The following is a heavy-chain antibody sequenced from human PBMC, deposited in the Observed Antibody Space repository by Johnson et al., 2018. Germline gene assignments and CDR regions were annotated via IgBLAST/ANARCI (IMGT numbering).Heavy chain of an antibody. V-gene: IGHV3-74*01. CDR3: VKVSLPYYLGSVSYSHYYRDV. D-gene: IGHD3-10*01. CDR2: IQHDWSVT. J-gene: IGHJ6*03. Sequence: VQLQESGGGFVQPGGSLRLSCVDSGSTFSGRWMHWVRQAPGKGLEWVSRIQHDWSVTFSTDSVTGRFTVSRDNAKNTPHLQMNSLRAYDTALCYCVKVSLPYYLGSVSYSHYYRDVWGKGTTVTVAS. CDR1: GSTFSGRW.